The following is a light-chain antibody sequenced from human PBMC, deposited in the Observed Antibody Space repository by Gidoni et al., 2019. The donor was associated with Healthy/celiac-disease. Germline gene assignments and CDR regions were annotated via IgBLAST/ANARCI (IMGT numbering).Light chain of an antibody. J-gene: IGKJ5*01. CDR3: QQYGSSIT. CDR2: GAS. CDR1: QSVSSSY. V-gene: IGKV3-20*01. Sequence: MVLPQSPGTLSLSPGERATLSCRASQSVSSSYLAWYQQKPGQAPRLLIYGASSRATGIPDRFSGSGSGTDFTLTISRLEPEDFAVYYCQQYGSSITFGQGTRLEIK.